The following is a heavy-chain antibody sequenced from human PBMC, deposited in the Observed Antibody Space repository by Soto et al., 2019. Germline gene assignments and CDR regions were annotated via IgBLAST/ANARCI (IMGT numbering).Heavy chain of an antibody. CDR3: ARDPNFSLTFHYYVMDV. J-gene: IGHJ6*02. CDR1: GYTFTSYG. V-gene: IGHV1-18*01. Sequence: GASVKVSCKASGYTFTSYGISWVRQAPGQGLEWMGWISAYNGNTNYAQKLQGRVTMTTDTSTSTVYMELSSLRSDDTAVYYCARDPNFSLTFHYYVMDVWGQGTTVTVSS. CDR2: ISAYNGNT.